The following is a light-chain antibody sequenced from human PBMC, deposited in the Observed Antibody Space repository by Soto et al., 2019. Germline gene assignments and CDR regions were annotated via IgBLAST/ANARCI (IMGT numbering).Light chain of an antibody. CDR1: TSNIGTNA. Sequence: QSDLTQSASASGTPGQRVTISCSGGTSNIGTNAVYWFQLLPGTAPKLLIYYSNHRPSGISDRFSGSKSGTSASLAISGLRPEDEADYYCAEWDDRLRGYVFATGTNFTV. CDR3: AEWDDRLRGYV. J-gene: IGLJ1*01. V-gene: IGLV1-47*01. CDR2: YSN.